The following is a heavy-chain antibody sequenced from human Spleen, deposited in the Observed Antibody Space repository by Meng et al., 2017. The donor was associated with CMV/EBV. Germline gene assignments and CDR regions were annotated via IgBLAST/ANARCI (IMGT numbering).Heavy chain of an antibody. Sequence: GGSLRLSCAASGFTFNTFAMYWVRQTPGKGPEWVAVVSFDGSSQYYADSVKGRFTISRDNSKYTLYLQMNNLRPEDLGVYYCARGSEDCSGSECWSPDYFDRWGQGTLVTVSS. CDR3: ARGSEDCSGSECWSPDYFDR. CDR2: VSFDGSSQ. D-gene: IGHD2-15*01. CDR1: GFTFNTFA. V-gene: IGHV3-30*03. J-gene: IGHJ4*02.